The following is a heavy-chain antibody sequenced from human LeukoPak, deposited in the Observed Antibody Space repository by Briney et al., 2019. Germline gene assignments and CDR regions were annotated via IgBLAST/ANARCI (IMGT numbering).Heavy chain of an antibody. CDR2: IYYTGAT. Sequence: PSETLSLTCTVSGGSISGYFWSCIRQPPGQGLEFIGYIYYTGATLYNPSLKGRVTMSVDTSKNQFSLKLSSVIAADTAVYYCARHDPVGYYQHGMDVWGQGTTVTVSS. CDR3: ARHDPVGYYQHGMDV. V-gene: IGHV4-59*08. J-gene: IGHJ6*02. D-gene: IGHD2-15*01. CDR1: GGSISGYF.